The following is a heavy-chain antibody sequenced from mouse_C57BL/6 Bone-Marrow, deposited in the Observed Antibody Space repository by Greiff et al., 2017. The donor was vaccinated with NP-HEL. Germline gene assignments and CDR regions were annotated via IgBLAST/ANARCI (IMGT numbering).Heavy chain of an antibody. CDR3: AIHASLTGGFAY. V-gene: IGHV1-62-2*01. Sequence: QVQLQQSGAELVKPGASVKLSCKASGYTFTEYTIHWVKQRSGRGLEWIGWFYPGSGSIKYNEKFKDKATLTEDKPSSTVYMELSRLTSEDSAVYFCAIHASLTGGFAYWGQGTLVTVSA. CDR2: FYPGSGSI. J-gene: IGHJ3*01. CDR1: GYTFTEYT.